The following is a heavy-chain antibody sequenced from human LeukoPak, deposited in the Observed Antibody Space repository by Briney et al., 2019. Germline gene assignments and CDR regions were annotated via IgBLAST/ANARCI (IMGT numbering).Heavy chain of an antibody. J-gene: IGHJ4*02. Sequence: SVKVSCKASGDTFSSYAISWVRQAPGQGLEWMGGIIPIFGTANYAQKFQGRVTITADESTSTAYMELSSLRSEDTAVYYCARERDGYNHGVFDYWGQGTLVTVSS. CDR2: IIPIFGTA. D-gene: IGHD5-24*01. V-gene: IGHV1-69*13. CDR1: GDTFSSYA. CDR3: ARERDGYNHGVFDY.